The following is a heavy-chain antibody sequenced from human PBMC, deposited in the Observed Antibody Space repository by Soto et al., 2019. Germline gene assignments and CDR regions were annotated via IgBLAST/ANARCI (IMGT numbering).Heavy chain of an antibody. D-gene: IGHD2-21*02. CDR3: ARALSPHILSTTPELVVVTDYGMDF. CDR2: ISYDGSNI. CDR1: GFTFSSYG. Sequence: WGSLRLSCAASGFTFSSYGMHWVRQNPGKGLEWVEVISYDGSNIYYAASVKGRFTISRDNSKNTLYLQMNSLRAEDTAVYYCARALSPHILSTTPELVVVTDYGMDFWGHGTTVTVSS. J-gene: IGHJ6*02. V-gene: IGHV3-30-3*01.